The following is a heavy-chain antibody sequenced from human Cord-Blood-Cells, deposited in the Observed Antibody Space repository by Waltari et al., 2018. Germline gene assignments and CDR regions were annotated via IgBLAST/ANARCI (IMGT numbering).Heavy chain of an antibody. Sequence: QVQLQQWGAGLLKPSETLSPTCAGYGGSFSGYYWSWIRQPPGEGLEWIGESNNRVSTNYRPSRKSRVTISGDTAKNQFSLKRSSVTAGDTAVYYGARGGEYVRLYYAFDMWGQGTMVTVSS. J-gene: IGHJ3*02. CDR3: ARGGEYVRLYYAFDM. CDR2: SNNRVST. CDR1: GGSFSGYY. D-gene: IGHD2-2*02. V-gene: IGHV4-34*01.